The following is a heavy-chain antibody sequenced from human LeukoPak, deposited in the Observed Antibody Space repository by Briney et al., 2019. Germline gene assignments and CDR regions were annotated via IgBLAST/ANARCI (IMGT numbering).Heavy chain of an antibody. CDR3: ARDSAVAADIAY. D-gene: IGHD6-19*01. V-gene: IGHV4-34*01. J-gene: IGHJ4*02. CDR2: INHSGST. Sequence: PSETLSLTCAVYGGSFSGYYWSWIRQPPGKGLEWIGEINHSGSTNYNPSLKSRVTISVDTSKNQFSLKLSSVTAADTAVYYCARDSAVAADIAYWGQGTLVTVSS. CDR1: GGSFSGYY.